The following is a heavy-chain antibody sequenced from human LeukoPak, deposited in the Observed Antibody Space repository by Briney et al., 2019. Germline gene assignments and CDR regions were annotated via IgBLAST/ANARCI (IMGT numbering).Heavy chain of an antibody. D-gene: IGHD4-17*01. CDR1: GGSFSGYY. CDR3: ARDGDYVRVVPRGFDP. CDR2: INHSVST. V-gene: IGHV4-34*01. J-gene: IGHJ5*02. Sequence: PSETLSLTCAVYGGSFSGYYWSWIRQPPGKGLEWIGEINHSVSTNYNPSLKSRVTISVDTSKNQFSLKLSSVTAADTAVYYCARDGDYVRVVPRGFDPWGQGTLVTVSS.